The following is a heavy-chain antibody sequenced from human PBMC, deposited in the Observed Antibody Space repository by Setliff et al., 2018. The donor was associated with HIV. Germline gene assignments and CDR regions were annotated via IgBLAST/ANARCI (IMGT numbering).Heavy chain of an antibody. Sequence: SETLSLTCAVYGGSFSDYYWSWIRQPPGEGLEWIGCIYYSGSAYYNPSLQRRVTISVDTSKNQVSLKLNSMTAADTAVYFCVRGPQWLVQKGRVYYFDYWGQGTLVTVSS. CDR3: VRGPQWLVQKGRVYYFDY. V-gene: IGHV4-30-4*01. D-gene: IGHD6-19*01. J-gene: IGHJ4*02. CDR1: GGSFSDYY. CDR2: IYYSGSA.